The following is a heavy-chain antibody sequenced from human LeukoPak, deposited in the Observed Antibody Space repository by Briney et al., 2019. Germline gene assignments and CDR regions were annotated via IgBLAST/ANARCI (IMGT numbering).Heavy chain of an antibody. Sequence: SETLSLTCTVSGGSISSYYWSWIRQPPGKGLEWIGYNYYSGSTNYNPSLKSRVTISVDTSKNQFSLKLSSVTAADTAVYYCARVAGSSWYFDYWGQGTLVTVSS. J-gene: IGHJ4*02. CDR2: NYYSGST. V-gene: IGHV4-59*01. D-gene: IGHD6-13*01. CDR1: GGSISSYY. CDR3: ARVAGSSWYFDY.